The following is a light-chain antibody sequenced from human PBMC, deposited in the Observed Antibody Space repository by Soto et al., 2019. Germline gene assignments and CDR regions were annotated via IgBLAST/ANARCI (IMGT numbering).Light chain of an antibody. CDR1: SRDDGGYND. CDR3: SSYTSSNTNVV. Sequence: QSALTQHDSVSGSPGQSIPISCTGTSRDDGGYNDASWYQQHPGIALKLMIYDVSNRHSGVFNRFSGSTSGNTASLNISGLPAEDEAEYYCSSYTSSNTNVVFGGGTKLTVL. CDR2: DVS. J-gene: IGLJ2*01. V-gene: IGLV2-14*01.